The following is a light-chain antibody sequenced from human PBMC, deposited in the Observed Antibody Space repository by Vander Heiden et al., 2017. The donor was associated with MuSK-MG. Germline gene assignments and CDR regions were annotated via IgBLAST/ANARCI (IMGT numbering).Light chain of an antibody. Sequence: QSVLTQLPSVSGAPGQRVTIPCTGSSSNIGAGSDVHWYQQVPGNAPKLLISCNNTRRSGVPGRFSGSKSGTSASLAVTGLQAEDEADYYCQTYDRDLSGDVAFGGGTKLTVL. V-gene: IGLV1-40*01. J-gene: IGLJ2*01. CDR1: SSNIGAGSD. CDR3: QTYDRDLSGDVA. CDR2: CNN.